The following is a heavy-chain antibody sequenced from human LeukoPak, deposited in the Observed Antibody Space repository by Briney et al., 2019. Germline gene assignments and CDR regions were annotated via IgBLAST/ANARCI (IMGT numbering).Heavy chain of an antibody. J-gene: IGHJ4*02. CDR1: GYTFTSYG. Sequence: ASVKVSCTASGYTFTSYGISWVRQAPGQGLEWMGWISAYNGNTNYAQKLQGRVTMTTDTSTSTAYMELRSLRSDDTAVYYCASETYDSSGYRVSYWGQGTLVTVSS. CDR2: ISAYNGNT. CDR3: ASETYDSSGYRVSY. D-gene: IGHD3-22*01. V-gene: IGHV1-18*01.